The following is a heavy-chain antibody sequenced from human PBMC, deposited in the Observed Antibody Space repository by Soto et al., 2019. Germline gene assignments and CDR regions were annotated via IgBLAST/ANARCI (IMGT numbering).Heavy chain of an antibody. J-gene: IGHJ2*01. CDR2: ISGSGVST. Sequence: GGSLRLSCAASGFSFSTYALSWVRQARGKGLEWVSAISGSGVSTYYADSVKGRFTISRDNSKNTLYLQMNSLRAEDTAVYYCAKDQGNHSPIGYPHLWGRGTLVTVSS. CDR3: AKDQGNHSPIGYPHL. CDR1: GFSFSTYA. V-gene: IGHV3-23*01. D-gene: IGHD1-1*01.